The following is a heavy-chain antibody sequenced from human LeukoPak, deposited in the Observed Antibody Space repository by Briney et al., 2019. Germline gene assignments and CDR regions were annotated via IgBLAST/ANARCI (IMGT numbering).Heavy chain of an antibody. CDR1: GFTFSSYG. CDR3: AKDLAAAGEAMDV. J-gene: IGHJ6*04. Sequence: GGSLRLSCAASGFTFSSYGMHWVRQAPGKGLEWVAVISYDGSNKYYADSVKGRFTISRDNSKNTLYLQMNSLRAEDTAVYYCAKDLAAAGEAMDVWGKGTTVTVSS. D-gene: IGHD6-13*01. CDR2: ISYDGSNK. V-gene: IGHV3-30*18.